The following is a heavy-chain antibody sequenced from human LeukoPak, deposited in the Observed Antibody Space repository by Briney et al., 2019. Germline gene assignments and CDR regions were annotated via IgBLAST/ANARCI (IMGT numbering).Heavy chain of an antibody. V-gene: IGHV7-4-1*02. CDR3: ARTRRPYCSGGSCYYWFDP. Sequence: ASVKVSCKASGYTFTSYDINWVRQAPGQGLEWMGWINTNTGNPTYTQGFTGRFVFSLDTSVSTAYPQISSLKAEDTAVYYCARTRRPYCSGGSCYYWFDPWGQGTLVTVSS. D-gene: IGHD2-15*01. CDR1: GYTFTSYD. CDR2: INTNTGNP. J-gene: IGHJ5*02.